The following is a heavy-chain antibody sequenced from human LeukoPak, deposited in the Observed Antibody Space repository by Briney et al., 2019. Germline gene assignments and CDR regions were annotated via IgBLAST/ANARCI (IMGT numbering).Heavy chain of an antibody. CDR2: IYYSGST. D-gene: IGHD2-21*02. V-gene: IGHV4-59*12. Sequence: KSSETLSLTCTVSGDSISSYYWSWIRQPPGKGLEWTGSIYYSGSTYYNPSLKSRVTISVDTSKNQFSLKLSSVTAADTAVYYCARGSSGGDCYWWWGQGTLVTVSS. CDR3: ARGSSGGDCYWW. CDR1: GDSISSYY. J-gene: IGHJ4*02.